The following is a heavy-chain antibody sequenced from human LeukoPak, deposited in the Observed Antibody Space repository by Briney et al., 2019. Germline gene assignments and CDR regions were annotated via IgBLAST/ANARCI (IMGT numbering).Heavy chain of an antibody. CDR2: IKQDGREK. Sequence: PGGSLRLSCAASGFTFSRHWMSWVRQAPGKGLEWVANIKQDGREKFYVDSVKGRFTISRDDAKNSLYLQMNSLRAEDTAVYYCARAPLGAQYYFDYWGQGTLVTVSS. D-gene: IGHD3-10*01. J-gene: IGHJ4*02. V-gene: IGHV3-7*02. CDR3: ARAPLGAQYYFDY. CDR1: GFTFSRHW.